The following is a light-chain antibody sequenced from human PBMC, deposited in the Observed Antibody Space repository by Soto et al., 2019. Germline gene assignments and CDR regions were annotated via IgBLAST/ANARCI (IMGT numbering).Light chain of an antibody. Sequence: DIQMPQSPSSLSASVGDRVTITCQASQDISNYLNWYQQKPGKAPKLLIYDASNLETGVPSRFSESGSGTEFTFTISRLQPEDIATYYCQQYDNLPACGPGSKVDIK. CDR2: DAS. CDR1: QDISNY. V-gene: IGKV1-33*01. J-gene: IGKJ3*01. CDR3: QQYDNLPA.